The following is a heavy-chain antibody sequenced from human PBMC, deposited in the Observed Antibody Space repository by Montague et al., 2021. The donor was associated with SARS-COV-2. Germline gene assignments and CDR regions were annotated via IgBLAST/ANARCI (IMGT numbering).Heavy chain of an antibody. Sequence: SLRLSGAASGFTFSSYAMHWVRQAPGKGLEWVAVISYDGSNKYYVDSVXGRFTISRNNSKNTLYLQMNSLRAEDTAVYYCAREGLGNYYDSSGYYPFDYWGQGTLVTVSS. J-gene: IGHJ4*02. CDR2: ISYDGSNK. CDR3: AREGLGNYYDSSGYYPFDY. D-gene: IGHD3-22*01. V-gene: IGHV3-30*04. CDR1: GFTFSSYA.